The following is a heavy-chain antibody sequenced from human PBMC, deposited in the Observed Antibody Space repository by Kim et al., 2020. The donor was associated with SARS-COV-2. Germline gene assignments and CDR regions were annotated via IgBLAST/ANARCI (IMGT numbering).Heavy chain of an antibody. Sequence: AAVNVSCKASGYTFTSYAMNWVRQAPGQGLEWMGWINTNTGNPTYAQGFTGRFVFSLDTSVSTAYLQISSLKAEDTAVYYCARDQLAGQGIVGATYYYYGMDVWGQGTTVTVSS. CDR3: ARDQLAGQGIVGATYYYYGMDV. V-gene: IGHV7-4-1*02. D-gene: IGHD1-26*01. CDR1: GYTFTSYA. CDR2: INTNTGNP. J-gene: IGHJ6*02.